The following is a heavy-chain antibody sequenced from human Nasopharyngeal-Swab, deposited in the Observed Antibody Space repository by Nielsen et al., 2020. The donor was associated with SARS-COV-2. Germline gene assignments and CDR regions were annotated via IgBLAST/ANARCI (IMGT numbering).Heavy chain of an antibody. CDR1: GGSISSGGYS. CDR3: AGRITIFGVVYYMDV. V-gene: IGHV4-30-2*01. CDR2: IYHSGST. J-gene: IGHJ6*03. D-gene: IGHD3-3*01. Sequence: TLSLTCAVSGGSISSGGYSWSWIRQPPGKGLEWTGYIYHSGSTYYNPSLKSRVTISVNRSNNQFSLKLSSVTAADTAVYYCAGRITIFGVVYYMDVWGKGTTVTVSS.